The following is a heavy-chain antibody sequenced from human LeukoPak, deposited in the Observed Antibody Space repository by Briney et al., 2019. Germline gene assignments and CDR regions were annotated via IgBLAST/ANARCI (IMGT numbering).Heavy chain of an antibody. CDR3: ARDLLWPDY. V-gene: IGHV3-23*01. D-gene: IGHD3-10*01. CDR2: ISGSGDNS. J-gene: IGHJ4*02. CDR1: GFIFNNFA. Sequence: GGSLRLSCIASGFIFNNFAMSWVRQTPEKGLEWVSVISGSGDNSYYADSVKGRFIISRDNSKNTLYLHMNSLRAEDTAVYYCARDLLWPDYWGQGTLVTVSS.